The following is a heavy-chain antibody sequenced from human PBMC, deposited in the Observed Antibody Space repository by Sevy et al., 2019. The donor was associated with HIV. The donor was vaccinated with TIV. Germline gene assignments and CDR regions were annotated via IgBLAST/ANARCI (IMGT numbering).Heavy chain of an antibody. CDR3: ARENRKGCFDL. Sequence: SETLSLTCTVSGGSISYGDFYWSWVRQPPGKGLEWIGYTYYSGSAYYNPSLKSRASISVDRPKNQFSLNLSSVTAADTALYFCARENRKGCFDLWGRGTLVTVSS. CDR2: TYYSGSA. J-gene: IGHJ2*01. CDR1: GGSISYGDFY. V-gene: IGHV4-30-4*08.